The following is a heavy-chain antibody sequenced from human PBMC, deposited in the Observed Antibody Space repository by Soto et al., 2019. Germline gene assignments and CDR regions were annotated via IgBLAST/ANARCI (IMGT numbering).Heavy chain of an antibody. Sequence: PGGSLRLSCAASGFTFSAYAITWVRQAPGKGLESVSGIYGNGAGIQYADSVRGRFTISRDNSKNTLYLQMNSLRAEDTAVYYCAKDVISGDGFWLMDHWGQGTLVTVSS. CDR2: IYGNGAGI. D-gene: IGHD2-21*02. CDR3: AKDVISGDGFWLMDH. CDR1: GFTFSAYA. V-gene: IGHV3-23*01. J-gene: IGHJ4*02.